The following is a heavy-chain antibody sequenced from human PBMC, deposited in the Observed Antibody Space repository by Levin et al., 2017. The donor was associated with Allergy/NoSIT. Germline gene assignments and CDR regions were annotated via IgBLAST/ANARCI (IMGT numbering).Heavy chain of an antibody. V-gene: IGHV5-51*01. D-gene: IGHD4-23*01. CDR3: ARRDSDGSNSFDY. CDR2: IFPRDSDT. CDR1: GYSFTSFW. Sequence: GGSLRLSCQASGYSFTSFWFGWVRQRPGKGLEWMGLIFPRDSDTRVSPSFQGQIIMSVDKSISPAYLQWTSLNASDSAMYYCARRDSDGSNSFDYWGQGTLVTVSP. J-gene: IGHJ4*02.